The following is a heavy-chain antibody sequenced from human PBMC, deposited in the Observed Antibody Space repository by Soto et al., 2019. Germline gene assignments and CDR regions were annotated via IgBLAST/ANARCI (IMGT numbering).Heavy chain of an antibody. CDR2: IYWDDDK. CDR3: AHSRYNDGYCPFDS. V-gene: IGHV2-5*02. Sequence: QITLKESGPTLVNPTQTLTLTCTFAGFSLRGDSVGVGWIRQPPGKALEWLAIIYWDDDKRYSPSLKRRLTSTKDTSKNQVVLTMTNMDPVDTATYYCAHSRYNDGYCPFDSWGQGTLVTVSS. D-gene: IGHD5-18*01. J-gene: IGHJ4*02. CDR1: GFSLRGDSVG.